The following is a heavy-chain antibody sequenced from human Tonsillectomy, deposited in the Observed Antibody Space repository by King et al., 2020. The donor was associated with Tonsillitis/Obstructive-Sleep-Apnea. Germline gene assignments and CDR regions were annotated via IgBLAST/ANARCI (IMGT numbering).Heavy chain of an antibody. CDR2: IISNGGST. D-gene: IGHD2-2*01. CDR3: VKEGSDCSSTSCYEARYYFDX. V-gene: IGHV3-64D*06. Sequence: VQLVESGGGLVQPGGSLRLSCSASGFTFSSYAMHWVRQAPGKGLEYVSAIISNGGSTYYEDSVKGRFTISRDNSKNTLYLQMCSMSAEDTAVYYCVKEGSDCSSTSCYEARYYFDXWGQGTLVTVSS. J-gene: IGHJ4*02. CDR1: GFTFSSYA.